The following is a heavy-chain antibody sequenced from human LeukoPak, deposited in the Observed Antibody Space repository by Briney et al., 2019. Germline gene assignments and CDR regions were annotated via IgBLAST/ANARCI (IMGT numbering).Heavy chain of an antibody. V-gene: IGHV3-7*01. J-gene: IGHJ6*03. D-gene: IGHD6-6*01. CDR1: GFTFSSYW. CDR3: ARGGYSSSRLDYYYYMDV. Sequence: GGSLRLSCAASGFTFSSYWMSWVRQAPGKGLEWVANIKQDGSEKYYVDSVKGRFTISRDNAKNSLYLQMNSLRAEDTAVYYCARGGYSSSRLDYYYYMDVWGKGTTVTVSS. CDR2: IKQDGSEK.